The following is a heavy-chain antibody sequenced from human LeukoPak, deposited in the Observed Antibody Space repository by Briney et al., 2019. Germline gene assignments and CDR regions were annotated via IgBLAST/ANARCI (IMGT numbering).Heavy chain of an antibody. CDR3: VRVIGSKEFWRSYDYNMDV. V-gene: IGHV4-59*07. CDR1: GGSMTDYY. D-gene: IGHD3-3*01. CDR2: IFYSGST. J-gene: IGHJ6*03. Sequence: PSDTLSLICTVSGGSMTDYYWTWIRQPPGKGLEWIGFIFYSGSTNYNPSLRSRLSISVDTSQKQFSLKLTSVTAADTASYYCVRVIGSKEFWRSYDYNMDVWGKGSTVTVSS.